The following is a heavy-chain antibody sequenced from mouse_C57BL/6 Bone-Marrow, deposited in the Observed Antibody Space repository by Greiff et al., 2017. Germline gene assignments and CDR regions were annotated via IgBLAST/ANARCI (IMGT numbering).Heavy chain of an antibody. CDR2: INPNNGGT. CDR3: ARDWDYFDF. J-gene: IGHJ2*01. V-gene: IGHV1-26*01. CDR1: GYTFTDYY. D-gene: IGHD4-1*01. Sequence: EVQLQQSGPELVKPGASVKISCKASGYTFTDYYMNWVKQSHGKSLEWIGDINPNNGGTSYNQKFKGKATLTVDKSSSTAYMELRSLTSEDSAVYDCARDWDYFDFGGQGTTLTVTA.